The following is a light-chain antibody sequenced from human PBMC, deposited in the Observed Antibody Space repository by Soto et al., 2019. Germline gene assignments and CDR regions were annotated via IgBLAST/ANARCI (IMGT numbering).Light chain of an antibody. CDR1: PNVRST. J-gene: IGKJ5*01. Sequence: LSQSHYTKYVAPGERATRSWRASPNVRSTLAWYQQKTGQDPRLLIYGASTRATGIAARFSGSGSWREFSLTISSLLQEDDAVHYWQQYKNCPPITFGEGSRLDIK. CDR3: QQYKNCPPIT. CDR2: GAS. V-gene: IGKV3-15*01.